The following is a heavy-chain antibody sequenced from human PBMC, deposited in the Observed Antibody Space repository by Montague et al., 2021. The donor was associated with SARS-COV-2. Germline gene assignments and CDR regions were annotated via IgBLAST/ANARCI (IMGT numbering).Heavy chain of an antibody. CDR3: ARTFDVFKHDN. Sequence: SETLSLTCAVYGGSLSGYYWSWIRQFPGEGLEWIGEIVHTGTTKYNPSLESRVTMSIDTSKKQFSLNLTSMTAADTAVYYCARTFDVFKHDNWGQGTLVAVSS. J-gene: IGHJ4*02. CDR2: IVHTGTT. V-gene: IGHV4-34*12. D-gene: IGHD3-10*02. CDR1: GGSLSGYY.